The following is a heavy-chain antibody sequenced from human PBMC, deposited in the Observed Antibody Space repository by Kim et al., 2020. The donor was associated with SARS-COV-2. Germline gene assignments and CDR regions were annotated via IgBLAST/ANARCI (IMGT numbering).Heavy chain of an antibody. J-gene: IGHJ4*02. D-gene: IGHD3-16*01. Sequence: ASVKVSCKTSGHFFTRDSIHWVRQAPGQGLEWMGGIDCGNGNTIYSQKIQGRVTFTTDTSASTAYMELSFLRSEDSAVYYCLGGFYFDYWGQGTLVTVSS. V-gene: IGHV1-3*01. CDR3: LGGFYFDY. CDR1: GHFFTRDS. CDR2: IDCGNGNT.